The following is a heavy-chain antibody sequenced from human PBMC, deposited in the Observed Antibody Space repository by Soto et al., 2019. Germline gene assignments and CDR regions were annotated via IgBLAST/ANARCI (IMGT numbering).Heavy chain of an antibody. Sequence: QVQLQESGPGLVKPSQTLSLTCTVSGGSISSGGYYWSWIRQHPGKGLEWIGYIYYSGSTYYNPSLNRRVTISVDTSKNQFSLKLSSVTAADTAVYYCARGTAIAAAGTHSFDYWGQGTLVTVSS. CDR1: GGSISSGGYY. J-gene: IGHJ4*02. V-gene: IGHV4-31*03. CDR2: IYYSGST. CDR3: ARGTAIAAAGTHSFDY. D-gene: IGHD6-13*01.